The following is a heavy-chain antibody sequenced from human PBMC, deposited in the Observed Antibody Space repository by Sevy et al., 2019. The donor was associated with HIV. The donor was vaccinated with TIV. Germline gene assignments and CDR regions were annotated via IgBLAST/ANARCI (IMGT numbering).Heavy chain of an antibody. V-gene: IGHV3-48*03. J-gene: IGHJ6*02. CDR3: ARVGSSHSMDV. Sequence: GGSLRLSCAASGISFSSYEMNWVRQAPGKGLEWVSYISSNGSTIYYADSVKGRFTVSRDNAKNSQFLQMNSLRAEDTGVYYCARVGSSHSMDVWGQGTTVTVSS. CDR1: GISFSSYE. CDR2: ISSNGSTI. D-gene: IGHD1-26*01.